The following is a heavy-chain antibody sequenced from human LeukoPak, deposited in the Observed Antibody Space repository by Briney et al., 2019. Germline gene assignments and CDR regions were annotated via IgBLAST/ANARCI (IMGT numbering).Heavy chain of an antibody. CDR1: GGSVSSGSYY. CDR2: IYNSGST. V-gene: IGHV4-61*01. CDR3: ARDRSGGYNWFDP. J-gene: IGHJ5*02. D-gene: IGHD6-19*01. Sequence: SETLSLTCTVSGGSVSSGSYYWSWIRQPPGKGLEWIGYIYNSGSTKYNPSLKSRVIISVDTSKNQFSLKMSSVTAADTAVYYCARDRSGGYNWFDPWGQGTLVTVSS.